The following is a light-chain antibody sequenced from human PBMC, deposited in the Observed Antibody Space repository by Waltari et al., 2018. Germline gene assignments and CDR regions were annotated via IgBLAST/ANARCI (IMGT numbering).Light chain of an antibody. V-gene: IGLV1-44*01. J-gene: IGLJ3*02. CDR2: NNN. Sequence: QPVLIQPPSASGTLGQRVTISCSGSRSNIGGNTVNWYQQFPGAAPKVFIYNNNQRPSGVPVRFSGSKSGTSASLAISGLQSEDEANYYCAACDDSVTAWLFGGGAKLTVL. CDR1: RSNIGGNT. CDR3: AACDDSVTAWL.